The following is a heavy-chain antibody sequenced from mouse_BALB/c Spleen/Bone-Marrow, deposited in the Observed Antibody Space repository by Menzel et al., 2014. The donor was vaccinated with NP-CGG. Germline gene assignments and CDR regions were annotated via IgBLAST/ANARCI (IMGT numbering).Heavy chain of an antibody. J-gene: IGHJ4*01. CDR3: ARGYYYGSSRCAMDY. V-gene: IGHV3-1*02. CDR1: GYSITSGYS. Sequence: QLKQSGPDLVKPSQPLSLTCTVTGYSITSGYSWHWIRQFPGNKLEWMGYIHYSGSTNYNPSLKSRISITRDTSKNQFFLQLNSVTTEDTATYYCARGYYYGSSRCAMDYWGQGTSVTVSS. CDR2: IHYSGST. D-gene: IGHD1-1*01.